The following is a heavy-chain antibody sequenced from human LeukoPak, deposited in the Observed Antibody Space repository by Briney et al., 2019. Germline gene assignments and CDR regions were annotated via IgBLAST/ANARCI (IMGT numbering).Heavy chain of an antibody. V-gene: IGHV3-23*01. Sequence: GGSLRLSCAASGFTFSSYAMSWVRQAPGKGLEWVSAISGSGDSTYYADSVKGRFTISSDNSKNTLYLQMNSLRAEDTAVYYCAKEIRDCSGGSCYLGHFDYWGQGTLVTVSS. CDR3: AKEIRDCSGGSCYLGHFDY. CDR2: ISGSGDST. J-gene: IGHJ4*02. D-gene: IGHD2-15*01. CDR1: GFTFSSYA.